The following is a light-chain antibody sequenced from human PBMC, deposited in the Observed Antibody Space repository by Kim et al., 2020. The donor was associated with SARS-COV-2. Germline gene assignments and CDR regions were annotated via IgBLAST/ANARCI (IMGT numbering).Light chain of an antibody. CDR2: QDS. CDR1: KLGDKY. J-gene: IGLJ1*01. V-gene: IGLV3-1*01. Sequence: SYELTQPPSVSVSPGQTASISCSGDKLGDKYACWYQQKPGQSPVLVIYQDSTRPSGIPERFSGSNSGNTATLTISGTQAMDEADYYCQAWDSTTADYVFGAGTKVTVL. CDR3: QAWDSTTADYV.